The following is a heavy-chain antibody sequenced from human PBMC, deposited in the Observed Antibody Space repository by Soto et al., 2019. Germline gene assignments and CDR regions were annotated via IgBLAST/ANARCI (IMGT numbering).Heavy chain of an antibody. CDR2: MNPNSGNT. Sequence: GASVKVSCKASGYTFTSYDINWVRQATGQGLEWMGWMNPNSGNTGYAQKFQGRVTMTRNTSISTAYMELSSLRSEDTAVYYCARLWSKDYGSGSYVDYYYYYYGMDVWGQGTTVTVSS. J-gene: IGHJ6*02. V-gene: IGHV1-8*01. CDR1: GYTFTSYD. CDR3: ARLWSKDYGSGSYVDYYYYYYGMDV. D-gene: IGHD3-10*01.